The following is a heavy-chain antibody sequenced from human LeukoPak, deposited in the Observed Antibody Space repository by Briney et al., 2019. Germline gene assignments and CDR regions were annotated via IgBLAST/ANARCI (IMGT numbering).Heavy chain of an antibody. D-gene: IGHD4-23*01. J-gene: IGHJ4*02. CDR3: AREFYGGQPAY. Sequence: SETLSLTCTVSGGSIKDSDWSWIRQPAGKGLEWIGRIYTSGRTNYNPSLKSRVTMSLDASKNQFSLKLTPVTAADTAVYYCAREFYGGQPAYWGQGTLVTVSS. CDR1: GGSIKDSD. V-gene: IGHV4-4*07. CDR2: IYTSGRT.